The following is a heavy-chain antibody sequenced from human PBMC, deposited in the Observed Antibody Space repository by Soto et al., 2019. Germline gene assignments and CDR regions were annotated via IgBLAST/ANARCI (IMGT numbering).Heavy chain of an antibody. D-gene: IGHD6-19*01. V-gene: IGHV3-48*02. CDR3: ARSVEGHFAY. CDR1: GFTFNIYS. CDR2: ITSDTKTI. J-gene: IGHJ4*02. Sequence: EVQLVDSGGDLVQRGGSLRLSCAASGFTFNIYSMNWVRQAPGKGLEWFSYITSDTKTIKYADSVEGRFTISRDNAKNSVYLKMNSLRYEDTAVYYCARSVEGHFAYWGPGTVVTVSS.